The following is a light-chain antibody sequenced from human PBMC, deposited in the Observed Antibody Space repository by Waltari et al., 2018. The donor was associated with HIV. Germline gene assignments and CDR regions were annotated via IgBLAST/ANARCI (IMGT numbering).Light chain of an antibody. V-gene: IGLV1-44*01. CDR3: AAWDDSLNGVL. J-gene: IGLJ2*01. CDR1: SPNIGSNT. CDR2: SNS. Sequence: QSVLTQPPSASGTPGQRVTISCSGSSPNIGSNTVNWYQQLPGTAPKLLIYSNSQRPSGFPDRFSGSKSGTSAPLAISGLQSEDEADYYCAAWDDSLNGVLFGGGTKLTVL.